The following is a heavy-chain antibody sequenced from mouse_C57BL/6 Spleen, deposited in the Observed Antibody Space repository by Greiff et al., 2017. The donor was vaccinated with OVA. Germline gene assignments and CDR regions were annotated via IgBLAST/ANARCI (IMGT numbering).Heavy chain of an antibody. Sequence: VQLQQSGPELVKPGASVKISCKASGYSFTSYYIHWVKQRPGQGLEWIGWIYPGSGNTKYNEKFKGKATLTADTSSSTAYMQLSSLTSEDSAVYYCARSLHYYGSSYYAMDYWGQGTSVTVSS. V-gene: IGHV1-66*01. CDR3: ARSLHYYGSSYYAMDY. CDR1: GYSFTSYY. D-gene: IGHD1-1*01. J-gene: IGHJ4*01. CDR2: IYPGSGNT.